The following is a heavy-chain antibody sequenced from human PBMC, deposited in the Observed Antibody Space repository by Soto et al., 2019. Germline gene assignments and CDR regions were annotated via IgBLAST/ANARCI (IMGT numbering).Heavy chain of an antibody. V-gene: IGHV3-30*03. D-gene: IGHD3-3*01. CDR3: AIFGVVKDNWFDP. J-gene: IGHJ5*02. CDR2: ISYDGSNK. Sequence: PGGFLRLSCAASGFTFSSYGMHWVRQAPGKGLEWVAVISYDGSNKYYADSVKGRFTISRDNSKNTLYLQMNSLRAEDTAVYYCAIFGVVKDNWFDPWGQGTLVTVSS. CDR1: GFTFSSYG.